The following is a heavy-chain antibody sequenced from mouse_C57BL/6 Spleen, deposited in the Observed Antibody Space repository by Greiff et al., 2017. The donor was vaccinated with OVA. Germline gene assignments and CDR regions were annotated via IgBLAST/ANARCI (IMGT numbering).Heavy chain of an antibody. V-gene: IGHV1-64*01. Sequence: QVQLQQPGAELVKPGASVKLSCKASGYTFTSYWMHWVKQRPGQGLEWIGMIHPNSGSTNYNEKFKSKATLTVDKSSSTAYMQLSSLTSEDSAVYYCASTWEDYAMDYWGQGTSVTVSS. CDR3: ASTWEDYAMDY. CDR1: GYTFTSYW. D-gene: IGHD4-1*01. J-gene: IGHJ4*01. CDR2: IHPNSGST.